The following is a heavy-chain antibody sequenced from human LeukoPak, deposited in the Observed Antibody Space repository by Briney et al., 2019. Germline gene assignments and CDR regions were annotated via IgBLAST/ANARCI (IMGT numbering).Heavy chain of an antibody. J-gene: IGHJ4*02. CDR2: ISGSGGST. Sequence: PGGSLRLSCAASGFTFSSYAMSWVRQAPGKGLEWVSAISGSGGSTYYADSVKSRFTISRDNSKNTLYLQMNSLRAEDTAVYYCAKDGCSSTSCLDYWGQGTLVTVSS. D-gene: IGHD2-2*01. CDR3: AKDGCSSTSCLDY. CDR1: GFTFSSYA. V-gene: IGHV3-23*01.